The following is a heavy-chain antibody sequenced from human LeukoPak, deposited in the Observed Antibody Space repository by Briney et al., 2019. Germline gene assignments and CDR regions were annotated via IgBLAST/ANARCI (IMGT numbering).Heavy chain of an antibody. CDR3: SRHADSGSNHDRFDL. V-gene: IGHV4-39*01. J-gene: IGHJ4*02. CDR2: IYYSGTT. Sequence: PSETLSLTCTASDGSISSSNYYWGWIRQPPGKGLEWIARIYYSGTTYYNPSLKSRVIISVDTSKKQFSLKLSSVTAADTAVYYCSRHADSGSNHDRFDLWGRGILVTVSP. D-gene: IGHD1-26*01. CDR1: DGSISSSNYY.